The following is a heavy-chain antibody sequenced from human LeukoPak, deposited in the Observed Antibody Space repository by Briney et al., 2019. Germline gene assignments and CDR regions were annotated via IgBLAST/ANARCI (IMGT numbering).Heavy chain of an antibody. CDR2: ISGNSART. J-gene: IGHJ4*02. CDR3: AKAQSGEY. Sequence: PGGSLRLSCASCGFTFSTSDMSWVRQAPGKGLEWVSTISGNSARTNYADSVKGRFTISRDNSKNTLHLQMDSLRSEDTAVYYCAKAQSGEYWGQGTLVTVSS. V-gene: IGHV3-23*01. CDR1: GFTFSTSD.